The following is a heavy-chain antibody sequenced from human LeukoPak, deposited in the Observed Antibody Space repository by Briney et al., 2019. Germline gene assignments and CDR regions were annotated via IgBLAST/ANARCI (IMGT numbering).Heavy chain of an antibody. Sequence: PGGSLRLSCAASGFTFSSYSMNWVRQAPGKGLEWVSSISSSSGYIYYADSVKGRFTISRDNAKNSLYLQMNSLRAEDTAVYYCARDSPVAAAGTWFDPWGQGTLVTVSS. CDR3: ARDSPVAAAGTWFDP. J-gene: IGHJ5*02. CDR2: ISSSSGYI. V-gene: IGHV3-21*01. CDR1: GFTFSSYS. D-gene: IGHD6-13*01.